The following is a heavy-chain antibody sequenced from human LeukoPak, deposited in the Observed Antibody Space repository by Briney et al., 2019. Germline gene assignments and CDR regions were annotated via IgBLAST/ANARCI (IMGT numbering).Heavy chain of an antibody. V-gene: IGHV1-69*13. D-gene: IGHD1-26*01. CDR1: GGTFSSYA. CDR3: ARGGPGSYSGPNFDY. J-gene: IGHJ4*02. Sequence: GASVKVSYKASGGTFSSYAISWVRQAPGQGLEWMGGIIPIFGTANYAQKFQGRVTITADESTSTAYMELSSLRSEDTAVYYCARGGPGSYSGPNFDYWGQGTLVTVSS. CDR2: IIPIFGTA.